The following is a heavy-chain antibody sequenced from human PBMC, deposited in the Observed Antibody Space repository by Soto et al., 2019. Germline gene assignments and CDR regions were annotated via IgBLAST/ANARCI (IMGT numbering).Heavy chain of an antibody. CDR1: GGSISSSSYY. V-gene: IGHV4-39*07. CDR3: ARANSCSSTSCSAGRWFDP. CDR2: IYYSGST. D-gene: IGHD2-2*01. Sequence: PSETLSLTCTVSGGSISSSSYYWGWIRQPPGKGLEWIGSIYYSGSTYYNPSLKSRVTISVDTSKNQFSLKLSSVTAADTAVYYCARANSCSSTSCSAGRWFDPWGQGTLVTVSS. J-gene: IGHJ5*02.